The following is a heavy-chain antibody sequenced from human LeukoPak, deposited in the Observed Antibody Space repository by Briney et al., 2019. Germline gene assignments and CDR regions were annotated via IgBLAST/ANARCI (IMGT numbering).Heavy chain of an antibody. CDR1: GGTFSSYA. Sequence: GASVKVSCKASGGTFSSYAISWVRQAPGQGLEWMGRIIPIFGIANYAQKFQGRVTITADKSTSTAYMELSSLRSEDTAVYYCARALGHYYDSSGYPSYWYFDLWGRGTLVTVSS. J-gene: IGHJ2*01. D-gene: IGHD3-22*01. CDR2: IIPIFGIA. CDR3: ARALGHYYDSSGYPSYWYFDL. V-gene: IGHV1-69*04.